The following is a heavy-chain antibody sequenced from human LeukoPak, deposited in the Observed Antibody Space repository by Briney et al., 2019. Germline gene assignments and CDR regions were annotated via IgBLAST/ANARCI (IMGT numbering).Heavy chain of an antibody. D-gene: IGHD2-8*02. V-gene: IGHV4-31*03. CDR3: ARHADTWYYFDY. CDR1: GGSISSGGYY. J-gene: IGHJ4*02. CDR2: IYYSGST. Sequence: SQTLSLTCTVSGGSISSGGYYWSWIRQHPGKGLEWIGYIYYSGSTYCNPSLKSRVTISVDTSKNQFSLKLSSVTAADTAVYYCARHADTWYYFDYWGQGTLVTVSS.